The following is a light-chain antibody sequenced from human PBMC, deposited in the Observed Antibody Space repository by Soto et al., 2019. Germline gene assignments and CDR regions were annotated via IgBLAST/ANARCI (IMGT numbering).Light chain of an antibody. CDR1: QSVSSSY. J-gene: IGKJ2*01. CDR3: QQYGKSAMFT. CDR2: GAS. V-gene: IGKV3-20*01. Sequence: EIVLTQSPGTLALSPGDRATLSCRASQSVSSSYLAWYQQKPGQAPSLLIYGASNRATGIPDRFSGGGSGTDFTLTISRLEPEDFAVYYCQQYGKSAMFTFGQGTKPEI.